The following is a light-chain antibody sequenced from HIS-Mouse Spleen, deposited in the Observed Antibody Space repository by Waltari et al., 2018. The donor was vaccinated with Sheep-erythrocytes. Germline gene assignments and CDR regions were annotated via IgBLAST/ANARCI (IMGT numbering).Light chain of an antibody. CDR1: SSHVGGYNY. J-gene: IGLJ1*01. CDR3: CSYAGSYNHV. Sequence: QSALTQPRSVSGSPGQSVTISCTGTSSHVGGYNYVSWYQQHPGKAPKLMIYDVSKRPSGVPDRFSGSKYGNTASLTISGLQAEDEADYYCCSYAGSYNHVFATGTKVTVL. CDR2: DVS. V-gene: IGLV2-11*01.